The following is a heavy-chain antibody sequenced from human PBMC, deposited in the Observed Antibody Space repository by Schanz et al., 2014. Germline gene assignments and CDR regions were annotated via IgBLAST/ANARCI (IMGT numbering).Heavy chain of an antibody. Sequence: VQLVESGGGLVQPGGSLRLSCAASGFRFNAYYMTWIRQAPGKGLEWVSNIDSSGDYTNYADSVKGRFTISRDNAKNSLYLQMSSLRAEDTAMYYCAKRCSSTSCSHGAFDIWGQGTMVTVSS. J-gene: IGHJ3*02. CDR1: GFRFNAYY. V-gene: IGHV3-11*05. D-gene: IGHD2-2*01. CDR3: AKRCSSTSCSHGAFDI. CDR2: IDSSGDYT.